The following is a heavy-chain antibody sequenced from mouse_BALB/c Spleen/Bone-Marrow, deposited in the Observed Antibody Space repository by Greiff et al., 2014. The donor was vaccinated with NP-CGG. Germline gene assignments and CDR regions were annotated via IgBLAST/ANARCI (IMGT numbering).Heavy chain of an antibody. D-gene: IGHD2-14*01. V-gene: IGHV5-9-3*01. CDR2: ISSGGSYT. Sequence: VQLQQSGGGLVKLGGSLKLSCAASGFTFSSYAMSWVRQTPEKRLEWVATISSGGSYTYYPDSVKGRFTISRDNAKNTLYLQMSSLRSEDTAMYYCARRTLYRYDAGAMDYWGQGTSVTVSS. J-gene: IGHJ4*01. CDR1: GFTFSSYA. CDR3: ARRTLYRYDAGAMDY.